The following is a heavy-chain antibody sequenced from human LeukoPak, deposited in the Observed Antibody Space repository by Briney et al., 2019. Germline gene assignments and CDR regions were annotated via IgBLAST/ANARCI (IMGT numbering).Heavy chain of an antibody. CDR2: INSDGGST. D-gene: IGHD1-7*01. J-gene: IGHJ4*02. Sequence: GGSLRLSCAASGFTFSSYWMHWVRQAPGKGLVWVSRINSDGGSTSYADSVKGRFTISRDNAKNTLYLQMNSLRAEDTAVYYCARGGLTGTTIPYFDYWGRGTLVSVSS. CDR1: GFTFSSYW. CDR3: ARGGLTGTTIPYFDY. V-gene: IGHV3-74*01.